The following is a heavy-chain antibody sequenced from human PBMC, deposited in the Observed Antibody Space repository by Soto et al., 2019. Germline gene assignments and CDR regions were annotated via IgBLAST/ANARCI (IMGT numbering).Heavy chain of an antibody. CDR3: ARATFAWLSFDY. D-gene: IGHD3-9*01. J-gene: IGHJ4*02. CDR2: INAGNGNT. CDR1: GYTFTSYA. Sequence: ASVKVSCKASGYTFTSYAMHWVRQAPGQRLEWMGWINAGNGNTKYSQNFQGRVTITRDTSASTAYMELSSLRSDDTAVYYCARATFAWLSFDYRGQGTLVTLPS. V-gene: IGHV1-3*01.